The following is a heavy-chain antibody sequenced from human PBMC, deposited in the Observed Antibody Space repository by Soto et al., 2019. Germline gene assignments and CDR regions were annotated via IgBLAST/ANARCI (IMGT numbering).Heavy chain of an antibody. CDR3: ASVVAGMDYYYMDV. CDR1: GFTFSSYG. CDR2: IWYDGSNK. V-gene: IGHV3-33*01. J-gene: IGHJ6*03. D-gene: IGHD6-19*01. Sequence: QVQLVESGGGVVQPGRSLRLSCAASGFTFSSYGMHWVRQAPGKGLEWVAVIWYDGSNKYYADSVKGRFTISRDNSKNTLYLQMNSLRAEYTAVYYCASVVAGMDYYYMDVWGKGTTVTVSS.